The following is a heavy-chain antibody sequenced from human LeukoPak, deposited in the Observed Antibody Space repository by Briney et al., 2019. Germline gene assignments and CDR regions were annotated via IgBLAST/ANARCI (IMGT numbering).Heavy chain of an antibody. D-gene: IGHD2-15*01. Sequence: SEPLSLTCTDSGGSISGYDWSWLRQPPGKGLEWIAYFHKSGSTDYNPSLKSRVIISADTSRNQLFLQVSSLTATDTAVYYCARGAWSLDYWGQGTLVTVSS. CDR3: ARGAWSLDY. J-gene: IGHJ4*02. CDR2: FHKSGST. V-gene: IGHV4-59*01. CDR1: GGSISGYD.